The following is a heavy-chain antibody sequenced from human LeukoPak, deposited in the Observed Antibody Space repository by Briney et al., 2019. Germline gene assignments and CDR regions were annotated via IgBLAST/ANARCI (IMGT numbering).Heavy chain of an antibody. CDR3: AKHSRIVPTPQIDY. CDR2: ISGSGGNT. V-gene: IGHV3-23*01. CDR1: GFTFSSYG. J-gene: IGHJ4*02. D-gene: IGHD5-12*01. Sequence: GGSLRLSCAASGFTFSSYGMSWVRQAPGKGLEWVSGISGSGGNTYNADSVKGRFTISRDNSKNTLYLQMNSLRAEDTAVYYCAKHSRIVPTPQIDYWGQGTLVTVSS.